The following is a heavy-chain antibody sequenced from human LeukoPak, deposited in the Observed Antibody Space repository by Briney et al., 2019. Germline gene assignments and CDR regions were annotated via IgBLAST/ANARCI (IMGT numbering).Heavy chain of an antibody. CDR2: IWYDGSNK. CDR3: ARGGIAVAGTPFDY. J-gene: IGHJ4*02. V-gene: IGHV3-33*01. CDR1: GFTFSSYG. D-gene: IGHD6-19*01. Sequence: QSGGSLRLSCAASGFTFSSYGMHWVRQAPGKGLEWVAVIWYDGSNKYYADSVKGRFTISRDNSKNTLYLQMNSLRAEDTAVYYCARGGIAVAGTPFDYWGQGTLVTVSS.